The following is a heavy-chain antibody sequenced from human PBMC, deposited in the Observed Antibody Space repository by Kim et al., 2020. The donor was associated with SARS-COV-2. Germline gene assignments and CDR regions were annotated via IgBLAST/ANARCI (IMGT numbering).Heavy chain of an antibody. CDR3: ARELRYFDWLTDYYYYYGMDV. D-gene: IGHD3-9*01. V-gene: IGHV3-72*01. Sequence: GGSLRLSCAASGFTFSDHYMDWVRQAPGKGLEWVGRTRNKANSYTTEYAASVKGRFTISRDDSKNSLYLQMNSLKTEDTAVYYCARELRYFDWLTDYYYYYGMDVWGQGTTVTVSS. CDR1: GFTFSDHY. J-gene: IGHJ6*02. CDR2: TRNKANSYTT.